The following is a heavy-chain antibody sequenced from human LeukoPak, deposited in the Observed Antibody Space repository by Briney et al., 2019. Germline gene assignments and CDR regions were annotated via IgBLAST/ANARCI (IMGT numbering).Heavy chain of an antibody. J-gene: IGHJ4*02. V-gene: IGHV4-4*07. CDR1: GGSISSYY. D-gene: IGHD2-2*01. Sequence: SETLSLTCTVSGGSISSYYWSWIRQPAGKGLEWIGRIYTSGSTNYNPSLKSRVTMSVDTYKNQFSLKLSSVTAADTAVYYCARGLGYCSSTSCYVLDYWGQRTLVTVSS. CDR2: IYTSGST. CDR3: ARGLGYCSSTSCYVLDY.